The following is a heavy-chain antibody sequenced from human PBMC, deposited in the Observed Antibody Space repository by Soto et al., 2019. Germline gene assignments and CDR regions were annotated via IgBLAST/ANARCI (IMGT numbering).Heavy chain of an antibody. J-gene: IGHJ6*02. Sequence: GGSLRLSCAASGFKFYSYAMNWVRQAPGKGLEWVSGIDGSAVGTYYADSVKGRFAISRDNSGNTLYLQMHSLGAEDTAVYNCAKDSLGGGLHLGPQNYYGLDVWGQGTTVTVSS. D-gene: IGHD3-16*01. CDR2: IDGSAVGT. CDR1: GFKFYSYA. V-gene: IGHV3-23*01. CDR3: AKDSLGGGLHLGPQNYYGLDV.